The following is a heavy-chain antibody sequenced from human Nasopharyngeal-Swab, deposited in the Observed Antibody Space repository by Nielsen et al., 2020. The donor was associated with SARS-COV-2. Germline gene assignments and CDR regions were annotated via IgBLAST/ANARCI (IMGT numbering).Heavy chain of an antibody. CDR1: GFTFSSYW. CDR3: SRAGYSVSYGGFDY. CDR2: INSDGGST. V-gene: IGHV3-74*01. J-gene: IGHJ4*02. Sequence: GESLKISCAASGFTFSSYWMHWIRQAPGKGLVWVARINSDGGSTSYADSVKGRFTISRDNAKNTVSLQMNSLRDEDAAVYHCSRAGYSVSYGGFDYWGLGPLVTVSS. D-gene: IGHD1-26*01.